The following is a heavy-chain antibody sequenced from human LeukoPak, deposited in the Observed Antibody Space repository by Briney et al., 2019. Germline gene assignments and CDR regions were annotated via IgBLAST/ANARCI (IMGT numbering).Heavy chain of an antibody. Sequence: EPGPALVKPTQTLTLTCTFSGFSLSTSGMCVSWIRQPPGKSLEWLARIDWDDDKYYSTSLKTRLTISKDTSKNQVVLTMTNMDPVDTATYYCARIWKSGHDHWGQGTLVTVSS. J-gene: IGHJ4*02. CDR2: IDWDDDK. CDR3: ARIWKSGHDH. D-gene: IGHD5-12*01. V-gene: IGHV2-70*11. CDR1: GFSLSTSGMC.